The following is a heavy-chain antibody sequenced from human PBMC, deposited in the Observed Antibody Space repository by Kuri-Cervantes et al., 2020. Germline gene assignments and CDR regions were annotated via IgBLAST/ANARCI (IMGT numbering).Heavy chain of an antibody. V-gene: IGHV3-21*01. Sequence: GGSLRLSCAASGFTFSSYWMSWVRQAPGKGLEWVSSISSSSSYIYYADSVKGRFTISRDNAKNSLYLQMNSLRAEDTAVYYCARDGRSVNRNYYYYYMDVWGKGTTVTVSS. D-gene: IGHD3-16*02. CDR3: ARDGRSVNRNYYYYYMDV. J-gene: IGHJ6*03. CDR1: GFTFSSYW. CDR2: ISSSSSYI.